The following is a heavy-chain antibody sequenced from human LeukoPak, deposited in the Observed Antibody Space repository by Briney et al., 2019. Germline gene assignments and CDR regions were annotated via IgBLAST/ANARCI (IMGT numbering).Heavy chain of an antibody. D-gene: IGHD6-13*01. CDR2: ISGGGNT. Sequence: GGSLRLSCAASGFTVSNYMSWVRQAPGKGLEWVSVISGGGNTYYADSVKGRFTISRDNSKNTLYLQMNILRAEDTAVYYCVRQQLVAFYNWFDPWGQGTLVTVSS. CDR3: VRQQLVAFYNWFDP. V-gene: IGHV3-66*01. CDR1: GFTVSNY. J-gene: IGHJ5*02.